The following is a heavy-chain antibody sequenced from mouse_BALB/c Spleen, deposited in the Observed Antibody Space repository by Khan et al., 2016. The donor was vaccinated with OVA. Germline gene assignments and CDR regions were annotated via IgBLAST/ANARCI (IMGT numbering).Heavy chain of an antibody. CDR3: ATLAYYYASEGFAY. CDR1: GFTFSTYG. V-gene: IGHV5-6*01. Sequence: EVQLVESGGDVVKPGGSLKLSCAASGFTFSTYGMSWVRQTPDKRLEWVATVSTGGHYTYYPDTVKGRFTISRDNAKGTLYLQMSSLKSEDTAMFYCATLAYYYASEGFAYWGQGTLVTVSA. J-gene: IGHJ3*01. CDR2: VSTGGHYT. D-gene: IGHD1-1*01.